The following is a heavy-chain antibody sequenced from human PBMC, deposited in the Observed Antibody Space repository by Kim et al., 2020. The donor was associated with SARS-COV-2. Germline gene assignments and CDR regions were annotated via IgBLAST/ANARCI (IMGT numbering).Heavy chain of an antibody. J-gene: IGHJ6*02. Sequence: TLSLTCAVYGGSFSGYYWSWIRQPPGKGLEWIGEINHSGSTNYNPSLKSRVTISVDTSKNQFSLKLSSVTAADTAVYYCASRYILTGYYTYYYYYGMDVWGQGTTVTVSS. CDR1: GGSFSGYY. D-gene: IGHD3-9*01. CDR3: ASRYILTGYYTYYYYYGMDV. CDR2: INHSGST. V-gene: IGHV4-34*01.